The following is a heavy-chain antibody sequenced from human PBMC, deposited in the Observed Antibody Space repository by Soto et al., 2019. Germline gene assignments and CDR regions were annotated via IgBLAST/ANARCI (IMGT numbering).Heavy chain of an antibody. CDR2: IYYSGST. CDR1: GGSISSGGYY. Sequence: PSETLSLTCTVSGGSISSGGYYWSWIRQHPGKGLEWIGYIYYSGSTYYNPSLKSRVTISVDTSKNQFSLKLSSVTAADTAVYYCARDLGCSGGSCYSKRSMVPRGNWFDPWGQGTLVTVSS. V-gene: IGHV4-31*03. CDR3: ARDLGCSGGSCYSKRSMVPRGNWFDP. D-gene: IGHD2-15*01. J-gene: IGHJ5*02.